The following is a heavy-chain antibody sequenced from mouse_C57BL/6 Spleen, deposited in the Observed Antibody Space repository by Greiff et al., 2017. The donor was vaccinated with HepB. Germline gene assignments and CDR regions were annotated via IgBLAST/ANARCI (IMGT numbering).Heavy chain of an antibody. CDR2: IDPNSGGT. CDR1: GYTFTSYW. CDR3: ARSGVYSNLEAMDY. V-gene: IGHV1-72*01. Sequence: QVQLQQPGAELVKPGASVKLSCKASGYTFTSYWMHWVKQRPGRGLEWIGRIDPNSGGTKYNEKLKSKATLTVDKPYSTAYMQLSSLTSEDSAVYYGARSGVYSNLEAMDYWGQGTSVTVSS. J-gene: IGHJ4*01. D-gene: IGHD2-5*01.